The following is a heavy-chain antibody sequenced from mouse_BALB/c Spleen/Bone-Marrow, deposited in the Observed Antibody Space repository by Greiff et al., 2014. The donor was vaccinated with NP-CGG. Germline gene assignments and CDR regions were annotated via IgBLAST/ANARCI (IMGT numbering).Heavy chain of an antibody. Sequence: VQLQQSGPELVKPGALVKVSCKASGYAFTRYNMYWVKQSHGKSLEWIGYIDPYSGGTNYNQKFKGKATLTVDKSSSTAYMHLNSLTSEDSAVYYCARELSRAMDCWGQGTSVTVSS. J-gene: IGHJ4*01. CDR1: GYAFTRYN. CDR3: ARELSRAMDC. V-gene: IGHV1S135*01. D-gene: IGHD2-12*01. CDR2: IDPYSGGT.